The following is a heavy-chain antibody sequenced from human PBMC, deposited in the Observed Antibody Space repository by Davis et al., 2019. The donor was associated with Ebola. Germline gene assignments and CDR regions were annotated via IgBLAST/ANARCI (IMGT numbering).Heavy chain of an antibody. CDR3: ARVPGYSSSWRYYYGMDV. Sequence: SETLSLTCTVSGGSISSYYWSWIRQPPGKGLEWIGYIYYSGSTNYNPSLKSRVTISVDTSKNQFSLKLSSVTAADTAVYYCARVPGYSSSWRYYYGMDVWGQGTTVTVSS. D-gene: IGHD6-13*01. J-gene: IGHJ6*02. CDR2: IYYSGST. V-gene: IGHV4-59*01. CDR1: GGSISSYY.